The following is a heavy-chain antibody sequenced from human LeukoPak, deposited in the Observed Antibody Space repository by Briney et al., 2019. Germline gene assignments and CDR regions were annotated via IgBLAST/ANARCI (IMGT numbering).Heavy chain of an antibody. Sequence: PTGGSLRLSCAASGFTFSTSAMSWVRQAPGKGLEWVSVVSGSGETTFYADSVKGRFTISRDNSKNTVYLQMNSLRAEDTAIYFCTRGSHYYDSWGQGTLVIVS. D-gene: IGHD3-10*01. CDR3: TRGSHYYDS. CDR2: VSGSGETT. V-gene: IGHV3-23*01. CDR1: GFTFSTSA. J-gene: IGHJ4*02.